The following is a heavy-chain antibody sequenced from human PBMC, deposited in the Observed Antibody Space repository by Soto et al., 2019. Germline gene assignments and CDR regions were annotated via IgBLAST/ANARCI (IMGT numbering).Heavy chain of an antibody. V-gene: IGHV3-48*03. CDR2: ISSSGRNI. CDR3: ARDPGCGYKPDH. CDR1: GFTFSSFE. D-gene: IGHD5-18*01. Sequence: EGSLRLSCAASGFTFSSFEMNWVRQAPGKGLEWVSYISSSGRNIFYADSVKGRFTISRDNAKNSLSLQMNSLRAEDTAVYYCARDPGCGYKPDHWGQGTLVTVSS. J-gene: IGHJ4*02.